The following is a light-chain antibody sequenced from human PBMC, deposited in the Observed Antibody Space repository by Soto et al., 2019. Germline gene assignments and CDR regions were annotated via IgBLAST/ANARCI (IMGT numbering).Light chain of an antibody. J-gene: IGKJ1*01. V-gene: IGKV1-8*01. Sequence: AIRMTQSPSSFSASTGDRVTITCRASQGISSYLAWYQQKPGKAPKLLIYAASTLQSGVPSRFSGSGSGTDFTLPISCLQSEDFATYYCQQSYTTRWTFGHGTKVEIK. CDR3: QQSYTTRWT. CDR2: AAS. CDR1: QGISSY.